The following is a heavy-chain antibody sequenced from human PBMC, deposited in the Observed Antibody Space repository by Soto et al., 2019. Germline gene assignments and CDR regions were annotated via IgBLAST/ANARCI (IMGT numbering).Heavy chain of an antibody. CDR1: GYTFMNYA. CDR2: INAGVGNT. Sequence: GASVKVSCKTSGYTFMNYAIHWVRQAPGQRLQWMGWINAGVGNTKYSQKLQGRVTVTMNTSASIVYMELSSLSSEDTAVYFCARGYHASGSFYDFDYWGQGSLVTVSS. V-gene: IGHV1-3*01. J-gene: IGHJ4*02. D-gene: IGHD3-10*01. CDR3: ARGYHASGSFYDFDY.